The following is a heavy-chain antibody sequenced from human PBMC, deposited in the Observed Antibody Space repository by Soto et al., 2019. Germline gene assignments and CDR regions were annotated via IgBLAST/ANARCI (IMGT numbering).Heavy chain of an antibody. CDR1: GGSITGYY. V-gene: IGHV4-59*01. CDR3: ARYGSGSYHFDY. Sequence: PSETLSLTCTVSGGSITGYYWSWIRQPPGQGLEWIGFIHYSGSTKYNPSLESRATISVDTSKNQFSLNLRSATAADTAVYYCARYGSGSYHFDYWGQGTLVTVSS. CDR2: IHYSGST. D-gene: IGHD3-10*01. J-gene: IGHJ4*02.